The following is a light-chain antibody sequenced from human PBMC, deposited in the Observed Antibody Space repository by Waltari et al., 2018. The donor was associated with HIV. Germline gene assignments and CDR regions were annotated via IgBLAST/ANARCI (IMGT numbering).Light chain of an antibody. J-gene: IGKJ2*01. V-gene: IGKV4-1*01. CDR2: WAS. CDR1: LSVLYSSSNKNY. Sequence: DIVMTQSPDSLAVSLCERATIRFTSSLSVLYSSSNKNYLAWYQQKPGQPPKLLIYWASTREPGVPDRFSGSGSGTDFTLTISSLQAEDVAVYYCQQYYNTPYTFGQGTKVEIK. CDR3: QQYYNTPYT.